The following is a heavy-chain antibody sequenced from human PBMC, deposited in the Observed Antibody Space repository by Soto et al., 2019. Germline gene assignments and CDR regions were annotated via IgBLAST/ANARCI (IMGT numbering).Heavy chain of an antibody. J-gene: IGHJ3*01. V-gene: IGHV4-34*01. D-gene: IGHD3-16*01. CDR1: GGSFSGYY. CDR3: GIVDMITLGGITGPNDAFDR. CDR2: INHSGST. Sequence: SETLSLTCAVYGGSFSGYYWTWIRQPPGTGLEWIGEINHSGSTNYNPSLKSRVTISVDTSKNQFSLRVTSVTAADTAVYYCGIVDMITLGGITGPNDAFDRWGQGKMVTVSS.